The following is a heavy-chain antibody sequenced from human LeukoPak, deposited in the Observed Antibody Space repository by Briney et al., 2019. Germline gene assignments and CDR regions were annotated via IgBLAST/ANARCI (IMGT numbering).Heavy chain of an antibody. CDR3: VRDRPGDYFDY. CDR2: IYLSGSA. D-gene: IGHD2-8*02. V-gene: IGHV4-4*07. J-gene: IGHJ4*02. Sequence: SETLSLTCTVSGGSISSYYWTWIRQPAGKGLEWIGRIYLSGSANYNPSLKSRVTISLDTSKNQFSLELSSVTAADTAVYYCVRDRPGDYFDYWGQGTLVTVSS. CDR1: GGSISSYY.